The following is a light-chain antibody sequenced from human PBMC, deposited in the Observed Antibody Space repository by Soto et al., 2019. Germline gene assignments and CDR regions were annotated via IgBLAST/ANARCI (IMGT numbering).Light chain of an antibody. CDR3: QQYYSYPRT. CDR1: QGISSY. Sequence: AIRMTQSPSSFSASTGDRVTITCRASQGISSYLAWYQQKPGKAPKLLIYAASTLQSGVPSRFSGSGSGTDXTLTISCLQXXDFATYYCQQYYSYPRTFGQGTNVEIK. J-gene: IGKJ1*01. V-gene: IGKV1-8*01. CDR2: AAS.